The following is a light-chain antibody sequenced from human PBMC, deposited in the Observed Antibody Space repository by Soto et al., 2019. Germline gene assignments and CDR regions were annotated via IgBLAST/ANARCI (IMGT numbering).Light chain of an antibody. Sequence: DVQMTQSPSSLSASVGDRVTITCRASQNIRIYLNWYQQKPGDAPKLLIYAASTLQGAVPSRFSGSGSGTDFTLTISSLQPEDFATYHCQQGHSTPYTFGQGTRLEI. CDR2: AAS. V-gene: IGKV1-39*01. CDR1: QNIRIY. J-gene: IGKJ2*01. CDR3: QQGHSTPYT.